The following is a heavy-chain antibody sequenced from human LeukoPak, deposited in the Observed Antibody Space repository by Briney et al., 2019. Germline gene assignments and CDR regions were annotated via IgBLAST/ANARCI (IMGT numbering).Heavy chain of an antibody. V-gene: IGHV4-34*01. J-gene: IGHJ6*03. Sequence: SETLSLTCAVYGGSFSGYYWSWIRQPPGKGLEWIGETNHSGSTNYNPSLKSRVTISVDTSKNQFSLKLSSVTAADTAVYYCARARGRDGYNPHYYYYYMDVWGKGTTVTVSS. CDR1: GGSFSGYY. CDR3: ARARGRDGYNPHYYYYYMDV. D-gene: IGHD5-24*01. CDR2: TNHSGST.